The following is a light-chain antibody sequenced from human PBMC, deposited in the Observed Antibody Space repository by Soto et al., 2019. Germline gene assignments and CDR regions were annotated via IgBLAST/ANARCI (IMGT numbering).Light chain of an antibody. CDR3: QQFSSYTLT. CDR1: QTVRNKY. Sequence: EFVLTRSPGTRSLSSGERATISGGGSQTVRNKYLAWYQQKPGQTRRLLIYDASSRATGIPDRFSVVGSGTDFTLTISRLEHEDFAVYYCQQFSSYTLTFGGGTKVDIK. J-gene: IGKJ4*01. CDR2: DAS. V-gene: IGKV3D-20*01.